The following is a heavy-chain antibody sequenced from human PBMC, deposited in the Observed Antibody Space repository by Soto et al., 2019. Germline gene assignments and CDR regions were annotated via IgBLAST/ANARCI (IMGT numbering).Heavy chain of an antibody. CDR3: AKSLMVYAIYWFDP. V-gene: IGHV3-30*18. D-gene: IGHD2-8*01. CDR1: GFTFSNAW. CDR2: ISYDGSNK. J-gene: IGHJ5*02. Sequence: AGGSLRLSCAASGFTFSNAWINWVGQGPGKGLEWVAVISYDGSNKYYADSVKGRFTISRDNSKNTLYLQMNSLRAEDTAVYYCAKSLMVYAIYWFDPWGQGTLVTVSS.